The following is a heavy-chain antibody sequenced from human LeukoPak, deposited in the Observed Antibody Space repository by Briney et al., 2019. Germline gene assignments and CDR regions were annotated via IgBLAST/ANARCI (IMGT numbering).Heavy chain of an antibody. D-gene: IGHD3-3*01. CDR3: ARGITIFGVVTGFDY. J-gene: IGHJ4*02. CDR2: IYYSGST. V-gene: IGHV4-59*09. Sequence: WIGYIYYSGSTNYNPSLKRRVTISVDTCKNQFSLKLSSVTAADTAVYYCARGITIFGVVTGFDYWGQGTLVTVSS.